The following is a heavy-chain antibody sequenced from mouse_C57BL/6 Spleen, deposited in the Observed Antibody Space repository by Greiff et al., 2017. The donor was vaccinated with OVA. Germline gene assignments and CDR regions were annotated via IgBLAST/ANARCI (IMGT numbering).Heavy chain of an antibody. CDR3: ARGDILERVYYYGSSPYYAMDY. J-gene: IGHJ4*01. V-gene: IGHV5-17*01. CDR2: ISSGSSTI. Sequence: EVKLVESGGGLVKPGGSLKLSCAASGFTFSDYGMHWVRQAPEKGLEWVAYISSGSSTIYYADTGKGRFTISRDNAKNTLFLQMTSLRSEDTAMYYCARGDILERVYYYGSSPYYAMDYWGQGTSVTVSS. D-gene: IGHD1-1*01. CDR1: GFTFSDYG.